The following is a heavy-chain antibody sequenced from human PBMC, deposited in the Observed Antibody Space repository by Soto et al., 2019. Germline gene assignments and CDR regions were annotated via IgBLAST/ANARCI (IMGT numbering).Heavy chain of an antibody. J-gene: IGHJ4*02. CDR3: ARHRPAGYSYGYFDY. D-gene: IGHD5-18*01. CDR2: IYYSGST. Sequence: SETLSLTCTVSGGSISSSSYYWGWIRQPPGKGLEWIGSIYYSGSTYYNPSLKSRVTISVDTSKNQFSLKLSSVTAADTAVYYCARHRPAGYSYGYFDYWGQGTLVTVSS. CDR1: GGSISSSSYY. V-gene: IGHV4-39*01.